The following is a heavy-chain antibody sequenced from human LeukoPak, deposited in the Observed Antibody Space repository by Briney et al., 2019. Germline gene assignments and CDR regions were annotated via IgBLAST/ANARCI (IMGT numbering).Heavy chain of an antibody. D-gene: IGHD2-8*02. Sequence: GESLKISCKGSGYRFTNFWIGWVRQMPGKGLEWMGIIYPGDSDTRYSPSFQGQGTISVDKSISTTYLQWNSLKASDTAMYYCARHIGLVAPDGFDIWGQGTMVTVSS. CDR1: GYRFTNFW. V-gene: IGHV5-51*01. CDR2: IYPGDSDT. J-gene: IGHJ3*02. CDR3: ARHIGLVAPDGFDI.